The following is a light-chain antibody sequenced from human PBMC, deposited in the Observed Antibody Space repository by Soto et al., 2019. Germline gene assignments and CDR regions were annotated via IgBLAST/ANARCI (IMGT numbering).Light chain of an antibody. V-gene: IGKV1-5*03. CDR1: QTIYSW. CDR2: KAS. J-gene: IGKJ1*01. Sequence: DIQMTQSPSTLSASVGDRVIMTCRASQTIYSWLAWYQQKPGKVPKLLIYKASSLESGVPSRFSGSGSGTEFTLTISSLQPDDSAIYYCQQYNSYTWTFGQGTNVEIK. CDR3: QQYNSYTWT.